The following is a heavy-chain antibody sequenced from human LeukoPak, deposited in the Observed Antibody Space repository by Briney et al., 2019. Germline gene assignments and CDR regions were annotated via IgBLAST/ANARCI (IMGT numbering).Heavy chain of an antibody. CDR1: GGSFSGYY. V-gene: IGHV4-34*01. J-gene: IGHJ3*01. Sequence: SSETLSLTCAVYGGSFSGYYWSWIRQPPGKGLEWIGEINHSGSTNYNPSLKSRVTISVDTSKNQFSLELSSVTAADTAVYYCARDRDSNGWTVAFDFWGQGTMVTVSS. CDR2: INHSGST. CDR3: ARDRDSNGWTVAFDF. D-gene: IGHD6-19*01.